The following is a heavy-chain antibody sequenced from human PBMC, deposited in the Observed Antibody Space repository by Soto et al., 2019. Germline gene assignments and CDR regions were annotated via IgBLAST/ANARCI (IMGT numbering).Heavy chain of an antibody. J-gene: IGHJ2*01. CDR3: AKERRGYCSGGSCYLGRYFDL. Sequence: VQLLESGGGLVQPGGSLRLSCAASGFTFSSYGMHWVRQAPGKGLEWVAVISYDGSNKYYADSVKGRFTISRDNSKNTLYLQMNSLRAEDTAVYYCAKERRGYCSGGSCYLGRYFDLWGRGTLVTVSS. CDR1: GFTFSSYG. V-gene: IGHV3-30*18. D-gene: IGHD2-15*01. CDR2: ISYDGSNK.